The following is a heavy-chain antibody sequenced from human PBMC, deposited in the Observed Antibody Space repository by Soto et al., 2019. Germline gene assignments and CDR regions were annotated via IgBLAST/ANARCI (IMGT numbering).Heavy chain of an antibody. Sequence: QLQLQESGPGLVKPSETLSLTCTVSGGSISSSSYYWGWIRQPPGKGLEWIGSIYYSGSTYYNPSLKSRVTISVDTSKNQFSLKLSSVTAADTAVYYCARLYYDFWSGSYYFDYWGQGTLVTVSS. J-gene: IGHJ4*02. CDR3: ARLYYDFWSGSYYFDY. V-gene: IGHV4-39*01. CDR1: GGSISSSSYY. CDR2: IYYSGST. D-gene: IGHD3-3*01.